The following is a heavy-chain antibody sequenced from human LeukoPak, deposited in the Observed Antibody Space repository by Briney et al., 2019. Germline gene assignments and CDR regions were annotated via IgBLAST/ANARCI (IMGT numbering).Heavy chain of an antibody. CDR1: GGSNTTDF. CDR2: FSYTGST. V-gene: IGHV4-59*01. J-gene: IGHJ4*02. D-gene: IGHD6-13*01. CDR3: ARSTGGAAAGDC. Sequence: SETLSLTCTISGGSNTTDFWSWIRQPPGKGLEWIGYFSYTGSTTYNPSLKSQATISTDTSQNRFSLKLNSVTAADTAMYYCARSTGGAAAGDCWGQGTLVTVSS.